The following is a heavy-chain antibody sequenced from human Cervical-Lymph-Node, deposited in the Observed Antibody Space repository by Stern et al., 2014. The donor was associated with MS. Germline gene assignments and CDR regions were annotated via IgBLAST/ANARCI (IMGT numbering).Heavy chain of an antibody. CDR2: IISFSTTT. J-gene: IGHJ4*02. CDR1: GDSFSSLG. V-gene: IGHV1-69*01. Sequence: VQLVQSGTEVRQPGSSVKVSCKASGDSFSSLGISWVRQAPGHGLEWLGGIISFSTTTNHGPKFKGRVTFSADESNRNAYMTISSLRSDDTAVYYCTRHQGGIAAYWGQGTLVTVSS. D-gene: IGHD6-13*01. CDR3: TRHQGGIAAY.